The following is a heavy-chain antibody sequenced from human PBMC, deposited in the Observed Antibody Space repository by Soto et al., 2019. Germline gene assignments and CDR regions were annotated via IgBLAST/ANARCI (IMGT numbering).Heavy chain of an antibody. Sequence: PSQTLSLTCVISGDSVSSNSAAWNWIRQSPSRGLEWLGRTYYRSKWYNDYAVSVKSRITINPDTSKNQFSLRLNSVTPEDTAVYYCARVGSGIAAAESLYGMDVWGQGTTVTVSS. V-gene: IGHV6-1*01. CDR3: ARVGSGIAAAESLYGMDV. CDR1: GDSVSSNSAA. J-gene: IGHJ6*02. CDR2: TYYRSKWYN. D-gene: IGHD6-13*01.